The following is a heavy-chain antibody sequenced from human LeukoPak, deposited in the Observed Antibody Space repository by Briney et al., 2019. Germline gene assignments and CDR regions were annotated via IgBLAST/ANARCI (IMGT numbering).Heavy chain of an antibody. Sequence: SETLSLTCAVSGGSISSSNWWSWVRQPPVKGLEWIGEIYHSGSTNYNPSLKSRVTISVDKSKNQFSLKLSSVTAADTAVYYCARKAQYSYEYYFDYWGQGTLVTVSS. D-gene: IGHD5-18*01. CDR1: GGSISSSNW. V-gene: IGHV4-4*02. J-gene: IGHJ4*02. CDR3: ARKAQYSYEYYFDY. CDR2: IYHSGST.